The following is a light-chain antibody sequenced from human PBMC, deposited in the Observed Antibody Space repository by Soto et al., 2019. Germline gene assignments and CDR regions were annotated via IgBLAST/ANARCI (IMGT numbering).Light chain of an antibody. Sequence: DIVMTQSPDSLAMPLGERATINCKSSQSVLYSSNNKNYLAWYQQKPGQPPKLLIYWASTRESGVPDRFSGSGSGTDFTLTISSLQAEDVAVYYCQQYYSTPRTFGPGTKVDIK. V-gene: IGKV4-1*01. CDR2: WAS. CDR1: QSVLYSSNNKNY. J-gene: IGKJ3*01. CDR3: QQYYSTPRT.